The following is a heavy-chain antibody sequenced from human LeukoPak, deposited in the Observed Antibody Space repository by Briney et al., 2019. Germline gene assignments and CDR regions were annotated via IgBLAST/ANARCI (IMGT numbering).Heavy chain of an antibody. CDR2: IYYSGST. Sequence: KPSETLSLTCTVSGGSISSYYWSWIRQPPGKGLEWIGYIYYSGSTNYNPSLKSRVTISVDTSKNQFSLKLSSVTAADTAVYYCASTFGDSYYFDYWGQGTLVTVSS. J-gene: IGHJ4*02. D-gene: IGHD3-10*01. CDR1: GGSISSYY. CDR3: ASTFGDSYYFDY. V-gene: IGHV4-59*12.